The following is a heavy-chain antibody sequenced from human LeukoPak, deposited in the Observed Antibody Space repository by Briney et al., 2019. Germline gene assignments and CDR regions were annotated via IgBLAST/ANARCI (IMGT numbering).Heavy chain of an antibody. CDR3: ASQVLTGDPLCMDV. V-gene: IGHV1-24*01. D-gene: IGHD7-27*01. J-gene: IGHJ6*02. CDR1: GYTLTELS. Sequence: ASVKVSCKVSGYTLTELSMHWVRQAPGKGLEWMGGFDPEDGETIYAQKFQGRVTMTEDTSTDTAYMELSSLRSEDTAVYYCASQVLTGDPLCMDVWGHGTTVTVSS. CDR2: FDPEDGET.